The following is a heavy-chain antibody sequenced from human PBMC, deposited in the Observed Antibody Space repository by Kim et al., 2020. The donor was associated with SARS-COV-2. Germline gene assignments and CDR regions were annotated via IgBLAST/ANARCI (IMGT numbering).Heavy chain of an antibody. V-gene: IGHV1-2*02. J-gene: IGHJ4*02. CDR3: ARAFCDAGDH. CDR2: IRPRDGAT. CDR1: GYRFTGHH. Sequence: ASVKVSCRTSGYRFTGHHMHWMRQAPGQGLEWMGWIRPRDGATNYAQKFQDRLTVTRDTSTKTAYMELTGLTSDDTAVYYCARAFCDAGDHWGQGTLVTVS. D-gene: IGHD3-10*01.